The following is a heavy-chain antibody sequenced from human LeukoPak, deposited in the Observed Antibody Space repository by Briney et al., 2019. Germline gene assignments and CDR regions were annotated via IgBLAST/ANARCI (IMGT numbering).Heavy chain of an antibody. Sequence: PGGSLRLSCAASGFTFSGSAMHWVRQASGKGLEWVGRIRSIANSYATAYAASVKGRFTISRDDSKNTAYLQMNSLKTEDTAVYYCTRSIVGANTFDYWGQGTLVTVSS. CDR2: IRSIANSYAT. D-gene: IGHD1-26*01. CDR3: TRSIVGANTFDY. V-gene: IGHV3-73*01. J-gene: IGHJ4*02. CDR1: GFTFSGSA.